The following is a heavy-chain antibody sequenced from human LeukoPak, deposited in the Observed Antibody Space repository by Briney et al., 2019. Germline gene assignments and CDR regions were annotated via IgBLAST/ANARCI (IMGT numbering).Heavy chain of an antibody. CDR3: ATGFARAGYSGYDY. D-gene: IGHD6-13*01. CDR1: GFTFSSYW. Sequence: GGSLRLSCAASGFTFSSYWMSWVRQAPGKGLEWVANIKQDGSEKYYVDSVKGRFTISRDTSKNTLSLQMNSLRAEDTAVYYCATGFARAGYSGYDYWGQGTLVTVSS. V-gene: IGHV3-7*03. CDR2: IKQDGSEK. J-gene: IGHJ4*02.